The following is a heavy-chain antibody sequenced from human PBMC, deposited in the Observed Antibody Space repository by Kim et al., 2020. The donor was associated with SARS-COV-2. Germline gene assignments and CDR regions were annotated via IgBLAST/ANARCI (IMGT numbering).Heavy chain of an antibody. CDR1: GDSISNNNYY. V-gene: IGHV4-39*01. Sequence: SETLSLTCTVSGDSISNNNYYWGWIRQPPGKGLEWIGSMYYSGYTYYNPSLKSRITISVETSKKQFSLKLNSVTAADTAIYYCARHAISVTDRAGTFDFWGQGTLVTVSS. D-gene: IGHD6-19*01. CDR3: ARHAISVTDRAGTFDF. CDR2: MYYSGYT. J-gene: IGHJ4*02.